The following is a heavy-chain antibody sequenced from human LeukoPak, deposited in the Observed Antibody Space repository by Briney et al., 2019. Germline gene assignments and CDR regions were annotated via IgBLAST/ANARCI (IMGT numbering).Heavy chain of an antibody. Sequence: GGSLRLSCTASGFRFSNYAMNWVRQAPGKGLEWVSATSGSGGSTYYADSVKGRFTISRDNSKNTLYLQMNSLRAEDTAVYYCAKEGYCSSTSCYKRYYFDYWGQGTLVTVSS. CDR2: TSGSGGST. D-gene: IGHD2-2*01. V-gene: IGHV3-23*01. CDR1: GFRFSNYA. J-gene: IGHJ4*02. CDR3: AKEGYCSSTSCYKRYYFDY.